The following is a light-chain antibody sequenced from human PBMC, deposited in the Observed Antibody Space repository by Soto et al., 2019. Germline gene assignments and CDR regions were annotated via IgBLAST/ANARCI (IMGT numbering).Light chain of an antibody. Sequence: QSALTQPASVSGSPGQSITISCTGASSDVGGYNYVSWYQQHPGKAPKLVIFEVSYRPSGISSRFSGSKSGSTASLTISGLQAEDEADYYCSSFTSSSTGVFGGGTKLTVL. V-gene: IGLV2-14*01. CDR2: EVS. J-gene: IGLJ3*02. CDR1: SSDVGGYNY. CDR3: SSFTSSSTGV.